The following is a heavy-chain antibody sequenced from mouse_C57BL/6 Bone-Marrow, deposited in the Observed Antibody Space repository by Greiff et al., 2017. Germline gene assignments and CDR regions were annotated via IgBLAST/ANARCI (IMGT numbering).Heavy chain of an antibody. Sequence: EVQLQQSGAELVRPGASVKLSCTASGFNIKDDYIHWVKQRPEQGLVWIGWIDPEIGDTEYASTFQGKATIPSDPSSNTAYLQLSSLTSEDTAVYYCSSFDGNYFDFWGQGTPLTVAS. CDR2: IDPEIGDT. V-gene: IGHV14-4*01. D-gene: IGHD2-3*01. CDR3: SSFDGNYFDF. CDR1: GFNIKDDY. J-gene: IGHJ2*01.